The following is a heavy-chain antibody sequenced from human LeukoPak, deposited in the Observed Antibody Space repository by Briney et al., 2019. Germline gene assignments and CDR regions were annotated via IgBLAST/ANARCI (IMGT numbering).Heavy chain of an antibody. Sequence: PGGSLRLSCAASGFTFSDYYMSWIRQAPGKGLEWVSYISSSGSTIYYADSVKGRFTISRDNAKNSLYQQMNSLRAEDTAVYYCGVSAIFGVVASHYAFDIWGQGTMVTVSS. D-gene: IGHD3-3*01. CDR2: ISSSGSTI. CDR3: GVSAIFGVVASHYAFDI. J-gene: IGHJ3*02. CDR1: GFTFSDYY. V-gene: IGHV3-11*01.